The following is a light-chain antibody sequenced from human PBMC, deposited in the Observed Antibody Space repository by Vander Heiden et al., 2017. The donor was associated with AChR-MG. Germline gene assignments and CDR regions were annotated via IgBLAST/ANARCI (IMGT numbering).Light chain of an antibody. Sequence: QLVVTQSPSASASLGASVKLTCTLSSGHNTHAIAWHQLQAQRDPRYLMILNSDGSHNRGDGIPDRFSGSSSGAERYLTISSLQSEDEADYFCQAWGAGIVVFGGGTKLTVL. CDR1: SGHNTHA. J-gene: IGLJ2*01. CDR2: LNSDGSH. V-gene: IGLV4-69*02. CDR3: QAWGAGIVV.